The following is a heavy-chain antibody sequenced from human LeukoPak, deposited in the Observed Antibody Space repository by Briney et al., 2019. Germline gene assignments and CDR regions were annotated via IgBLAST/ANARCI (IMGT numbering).Heavy chain of an antibody. V-gene: IGHV1-2*02. D-gene: IGHD3-9*01. CDR3: ARARYETGYSAYYYYYMDV. CDR2: INPNSGGT. Sequence: GASVKVSCKASGYTFTGYYMHWVRQAPGQGLEWMGWINPNSGGTNYAQKFQGRVTMTRDTSISTAYMELSRLRSDDTAVYYCARARYETGYSAYYYYYMDVWGKGTTVTVSS. CDR1: GYTFTGYY. J-gene: IGHJ6*03.